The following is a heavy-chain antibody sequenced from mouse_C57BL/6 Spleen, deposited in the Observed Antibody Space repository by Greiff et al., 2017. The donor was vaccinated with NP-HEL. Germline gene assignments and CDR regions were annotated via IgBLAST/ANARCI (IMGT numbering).Heavy chain of an antibody. Sequence: VQLQQPGAELVKPGASVKMSCKASGYTFTSYWITWVKQRPGQGLEWIGDIYPGSGSTNYNEKFKSKATLTVDTSSSTAYMQLSSLTSEDSAVYYCAREKGFNRDEGYAMDYWGQGTSVTVSS. J-gene: IGHJ4*01. D-gene: IGHD4-1*01. CDR3: AREKGFNRDEGYAMDY. CDR2: IYPGSGST. V-gene: IGHV1-55*01. CDR1: GYTFTSYW.